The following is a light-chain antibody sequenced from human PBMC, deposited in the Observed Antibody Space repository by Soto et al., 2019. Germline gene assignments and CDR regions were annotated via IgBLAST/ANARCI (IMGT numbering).Light chain of an antibody. J-gene: IGKJ3*01. Sequence: EIVLTQSPGTLSLSPGERATLSCRASQSVSSSYLAWYQQKPGQAPRLLIYGASSRATGIPDRFSVSASGTDFTLTISRLDPEDFAVYYCQHYGTSALFGPGTKMDIK. CDR1: QSVSSSY. V-gene: IGKV3-20*01. CDR2: GAS. CDR3: QHYGTSAL.